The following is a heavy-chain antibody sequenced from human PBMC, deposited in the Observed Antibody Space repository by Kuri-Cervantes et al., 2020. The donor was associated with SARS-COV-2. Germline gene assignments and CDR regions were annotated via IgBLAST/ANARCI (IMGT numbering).Heavy chain of an antibody. CDR2: ISSTSSYI. D-gene: IGHD6-13*01. CDR3: ARDCSSPYMYYYYYYMDV. V-gene: IGHV3-21*01. J-gene: IGHJ6*03. Sequence: GGSLRLSCAASGFTFSSYSMNWVRQAPGKGLEWVSSISSTSSYIYYADSVKGRFTISRDNAKNSLYLQMNSLRAEDTAVYYCARDCSSPYMYYYYYYMDVWGKGTTVTVSS. CDR1: GFTFSSYS.